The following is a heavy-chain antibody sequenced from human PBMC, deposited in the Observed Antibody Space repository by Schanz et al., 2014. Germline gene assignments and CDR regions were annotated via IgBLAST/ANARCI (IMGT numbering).Heavy chain of an antibody. D-gene: IGHD3-10*01. CDR2: IWYDENNK. V-gene: IGHV3-33*01. CDR1: GFTFSSYG. CDR3: ARANYRRKINFDY. J-gene: IGHJ4*02. Sequence: QVQLVESGGGVVQFGRSLRLSCVASGFTFSSYGMHWVRQAPGKGLEWVAVIWYDENNKYYADSVKGRFTMSRDNSKTTFYLQMNSLRAEDAAVYYCARANYRRKINFDYWGRGTLVTVSS.